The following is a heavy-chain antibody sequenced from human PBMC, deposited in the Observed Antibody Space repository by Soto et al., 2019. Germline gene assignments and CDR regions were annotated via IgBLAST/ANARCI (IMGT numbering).Heavy chain of an antibody. Sequence: EVRLLESGGGMVQPGGSLRLSCAASGFTFSIYSMNWVRQAPGKGLEWVSDINYSSSTIYNADSVKGRFTISRDNAQNALYLQMNGLRAEDTAVYYCARNQALPGIHFDNWGQGTLVTVSS. D-gene: IGHD6-19*01. CDR1: GFTFSIYS. V-gene: IGHV3-48*01. CDR3: ARNQALPGIHFDN. CDR2: INYSSSTI. J-gene: IGHJ4*02.